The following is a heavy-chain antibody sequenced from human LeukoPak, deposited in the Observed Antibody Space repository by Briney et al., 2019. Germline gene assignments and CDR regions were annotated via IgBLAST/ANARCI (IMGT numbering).Heavy chain of an antibody. D-gene: IGHD6-6*01. CDR3: ARGVVADRGYFDY. V-gene: IGHV1-69*02. Sequence: SVKVSCKASGGTFSSYTISWVRQAPGQGLEWMGRIIPILGIANYAQKFQGRVTITADKSTSTAYMELSSLRSEDTAVYYRARGVVADRGYFDYWGQGTLVTVSS. J-gene: IGHJ4*02. CDR2: IIPILGIA. CDR1: GGTFSSYT.